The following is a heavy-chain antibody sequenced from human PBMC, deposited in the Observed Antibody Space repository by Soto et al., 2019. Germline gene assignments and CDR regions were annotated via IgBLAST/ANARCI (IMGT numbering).Heavy chain of an antibody. CDR3: ARSVDP. V-gene: IGHV4-31*03. CDR1: GGSISSGGYY. J-gene: IGHJ5*02. CDR2: IFYSGTT. Sequence: SETLSLTCTVSGGSISSGGYYWGWIRQHPGKGLECIGYIFYSGTTYYNPSLKSRVTISVDTSKNQFSLKLNSVTAADTAVYDCARSVDPWGQGTLVTVSS.